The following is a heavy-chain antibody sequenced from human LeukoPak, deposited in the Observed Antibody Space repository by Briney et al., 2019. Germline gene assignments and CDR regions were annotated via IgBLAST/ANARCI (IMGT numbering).Heavy chain of an antibody. D-gene: IGHD4-17*01. CDR3: ARGKESYGDYFDY. V-gene: IGHV3-20*04. CDR2: ITWSSGST. Sequence: GGSLRLSCAASGFTFDDYGMIWVRQAPGKGLQWVSGITWSSGSTDYADSVKGRFTISRDNAKNSLYLQMNSLRAEDTALYYCARGKESYGDYFDYWGQGTLVTVSS. J-gene: IGHJ4*02. CDR1: GFTFDDYG.